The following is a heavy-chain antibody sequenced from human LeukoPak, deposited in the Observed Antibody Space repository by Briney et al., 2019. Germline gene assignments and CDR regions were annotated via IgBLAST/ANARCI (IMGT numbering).Heavy chain of an antibody. CDR1: GFTFSSYG. D-gene: IGHD4-17*01. J-gene: IGHJ5*02. CDR3: AKESTVTPGNVNWFDP. CDR2: ISGSGGDT. Sequence: PGGTLRLSCTASGFTFSSYGMSWVRQAPGKGLEWVSGISGSGGDTYYADSVKGRFTISRDNSKNRVYLHMNSLRAEDTAVYYCAKESTVTPGNVNWFDPWGQGTLVTVSS. V-gene: IGHV3-23*01.